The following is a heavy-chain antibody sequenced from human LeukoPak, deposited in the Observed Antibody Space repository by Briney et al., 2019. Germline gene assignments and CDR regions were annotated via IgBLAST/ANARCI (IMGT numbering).Heavy chain of an antibody. D-gene: IGHD3-16*01. CDR3: ARDHPILGHY. CDR2: IYYSGST. Sequence: SETLSLTCTVSGGSISSSSYYWGWIRQPPGKGLEWIGSIYYSGSTYYNPSLKSRVTISVDTSKNQFSLKLSSVTAADTAVYYCARDHPILGHYWGRGTLVTVSS. V-gene: IGHV4-39*07. J-gene: IGHJ4*02. CDR1: GGSISSSSYY.